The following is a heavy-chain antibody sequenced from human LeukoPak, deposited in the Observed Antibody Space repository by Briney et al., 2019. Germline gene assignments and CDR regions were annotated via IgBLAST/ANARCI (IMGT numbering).Heavy chain of an antibody. Sequence: SETLSLTCTVSGGSVSSGSYYWSWIRQPPGTGLEWIGYIYYSGSTNYNPSLKSRVTISVDTSKNQFSLKLSSVTAADTAVYYCARGYDSSDYLGYESLDYWGQGTLVTVSS. V-gene: IGHV4-61*01. CDR3: ARGYDSSDYLGYESLDY. D-gene: IGHD3-22*01. J-gene: IGHJ4*02. CDR1: GGSVSSGSYY. CDR2: IYYSGST.